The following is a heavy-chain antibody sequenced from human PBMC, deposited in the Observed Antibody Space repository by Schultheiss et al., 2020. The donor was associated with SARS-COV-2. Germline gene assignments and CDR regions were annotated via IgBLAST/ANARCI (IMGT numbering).Heavy chain of an antibody. Sequence: GGSLRLSCAASGFTFSDYYMSWIRQAPGKGLEWVSYISSSGSTIYYADSVKGRFTISRDNSKNTLYLQMNSLRAEDTAVYYCASLNVDTAMVQDYWGQGTLVTVSS. CDR2: ISSSGSTI. V-gene: IGHV3-11*04. D-gene: IGHD5-18*01. J-gene: IGHJ4*02. CDR3: ASLNVDTAMVQDY. CDR1: GFTFSDYY.